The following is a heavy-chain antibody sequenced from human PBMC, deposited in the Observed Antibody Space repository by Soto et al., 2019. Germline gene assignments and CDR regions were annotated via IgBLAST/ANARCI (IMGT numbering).Heavy chain of an antibody. CDR1: GGSISSSNW. Sequence: SETLSLTCAVSGGSISSSNWWSWVRQPPGKGLEWIGEIYHSGSTNYNPSLKSRVTISVDKSKNQFSLKLSSVTAADTAVYYCARDTYYSRGYRGCFDLWGQGTLVTVSS. J-gene: IGHJ5*02. D-gene: IGHD3-22*01. V-gene: IGHV4-4*02. CDR3: ARDTYYSRGYRGCFDL. CDR2: IYHSGST.